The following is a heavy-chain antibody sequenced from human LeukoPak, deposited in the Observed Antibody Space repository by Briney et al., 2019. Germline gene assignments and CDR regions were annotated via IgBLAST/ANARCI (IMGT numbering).Heavy chain of an antibody. J-gene: IGHJ4*02. Sequence: ASVKVSCKASGYTFTDYYMHWVRQAPGQGLEWMGWINPNSGGAHCAQKFQGRVSMTRDTSISTIYMELSRLTSGDTAVYYCARQASGGWYYDYWGQGTLVTVSS. CDR3: ARQASGGWYYDY. D-gene: IGHD6-19*01. CDR1: GYTFTDYY. V-gene: IGHV1-2*02. CDR2: INPNSGGA.